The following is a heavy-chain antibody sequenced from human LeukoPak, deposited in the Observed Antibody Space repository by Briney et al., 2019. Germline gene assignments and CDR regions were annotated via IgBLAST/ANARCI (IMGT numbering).Heavy chain of an antibody. Sequence: GESLKVSCKASGYTFTGYYMHWVRQAPGQGLEWMGWINPNSGGTNYAQKFQGRVTMTRDTSISAAYMELSRLRSDDTAVYYCARDRGQQLVHDYWGQGTLVTVSS. D-gene: IGHD6-13*01. CDR1: GYTFTGYY. CDR2: INPNSGGT. J-gene: IGHJ4*02. V-gene: IGHV1-2*02. CDR3: ARDRGQQLVHDY.